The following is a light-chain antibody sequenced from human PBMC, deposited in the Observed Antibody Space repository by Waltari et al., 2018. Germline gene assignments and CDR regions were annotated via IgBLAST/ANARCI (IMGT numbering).Light chain of an antibody. CDR3: VLYMTSGISV. V-gene: IGLV8-61*01. CDR2: NTN. Sequence: QTVVTQEPSFTVSPGGTVTLTCGLSSGSVATSYYPIWYQQTPGRAPRTLIYNTNPRSAGVPDRFSGSILGNKAALTITGAQADDESNYYCVLYMTSGISVFGGGTKLTVL. J-gene: IGLJ3*02. CDR1: SGSVATSYY.